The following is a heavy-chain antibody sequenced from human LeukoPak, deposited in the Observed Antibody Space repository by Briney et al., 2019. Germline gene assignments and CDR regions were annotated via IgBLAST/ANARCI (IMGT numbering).Heavy chain of an antibody. V-gene: IGHV5-51*01. CDR3: ARLSDGYNYGVYFDY. D-gene: IGHD5-18*01. CDR2: IYPGDSDT. J-gene: IGHJ4*02. CDR1: GYSFTSYW. Sequence: ESLKISCKGSGYSFTSYWIGWVRQMPGKGLEWMGIIYPGDSDTRYSPSFQGQVTISADKSINTAYLQWSSLKASDTAMYYCARLSDGYNYGVYFDYWGQGTLVTVSS.